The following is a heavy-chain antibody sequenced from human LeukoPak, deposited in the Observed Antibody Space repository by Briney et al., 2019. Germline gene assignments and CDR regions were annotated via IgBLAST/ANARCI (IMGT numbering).Heavy chain of an antibody. V-gene: IGHV3-33*01. Sequence: GGPLRLSCAASGFTFSSYGMPWVRQAPGKGLEWVAVIWYDGSNKYYADSVKGRFTISRDNSKNTLYLQMNSLRAEDTAVYYCARDIYSSGWYYYYYGMDVWGQGTTVTVSS. CDR3: ARDIYSSGWYYYYYGMDV. D-gene: IGHD6-19*01. J-gene: IGHJ6*02. CDR2: IWYDGSNK. CDR1: GFTFSSYG.